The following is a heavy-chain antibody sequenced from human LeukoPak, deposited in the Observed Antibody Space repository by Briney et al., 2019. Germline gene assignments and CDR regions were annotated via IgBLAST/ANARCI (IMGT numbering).Heavy chain of an antibody. D-gene: IGHD5-24*01. J-gene: IGHJ3*02. CDR2: MNPNSGNT. V-gene: IGHV1-8*03. CDR1: GYTFTSYD. CDR3: ARVRDGYNDAYDI. Sequence: ASVKVSCKASGYTFTSYDINWVRQATGQGLEWMGWMNPNSGNTGYAQKFQGRVTITRNTSISTAYMELSSLRSEDTAVYYCARVRDGYNDAYDIWGQGTMVPVSS.